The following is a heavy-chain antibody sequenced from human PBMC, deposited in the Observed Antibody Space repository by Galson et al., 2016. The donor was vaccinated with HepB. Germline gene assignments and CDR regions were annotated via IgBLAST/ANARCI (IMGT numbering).Heavy chain of an antibody. CDR1: GXXFSXXX. CDR2: XWHDGSXQ. CDR3: ARDGFDYNDALDI. V-gene: IGHV3-33*01. J-gene: IGHJ3*02. Sequence: SLXXSCAASGXXFSXXXMHXXXQAXXKGLXXVAVXWHDGSXQNYVDXVKGRFTISRDNSKNALYLQMNRLRVEDTAVYSCARDGFDYNDALDIWGQGTMVTVSS. D-gene: IGHD5-12*01.